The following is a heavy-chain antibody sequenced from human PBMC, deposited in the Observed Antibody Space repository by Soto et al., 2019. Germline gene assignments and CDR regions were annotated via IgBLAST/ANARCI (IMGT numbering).Heavy chain of an antibody. CDR2: ISAYNGNT. V-gene: IGHV1-18*01. D-gene: IGHD2-2*01. CDR1: GYTFTSYG. Sequence: ASVKVSCKASGYTFTSYGISWVRQAPGQGLEWMGWISAYNGNTNYAQKLQGRVTMTTDTSTSTAYMELRSLRSDDTAVYYCARDVVVVTDAIGRYYYYGMDVWGQGSTVIVS. CDR3: ARDVVVVTDAIGRYYYYGMDV. J-gene: IGHJ6*02.